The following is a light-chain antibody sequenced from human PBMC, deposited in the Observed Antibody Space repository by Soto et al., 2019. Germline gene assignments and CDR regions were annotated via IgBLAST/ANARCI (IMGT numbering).Light chain of an antibody. V-gene: IGKV1-27*01. Sequence: DFKMTQSPSSLSASVGDRVTITCRASQAISDHSAWYQQKPGKVPNLLIYAASTLQSGVPSRFSGGGSGTDFTLTISSMQPEDVATYYCQKYNTTPRTFGQGTKVALK. CDR3: QKYNTTPRT. CDR1: QAISDH. CDR2: AAS. J-gene: IGKJ1*01.